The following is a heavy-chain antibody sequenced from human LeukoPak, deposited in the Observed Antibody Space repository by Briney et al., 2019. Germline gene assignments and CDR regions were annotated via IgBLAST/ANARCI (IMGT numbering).Heavy chain of an antibody. J-gene: IGHJ6*02. CDR3: ARGGGNGIV. Sequence: ASVKVSCKASGYTFTRDAMNWVRQAPGQGFEWMGWINTNTRNPTYAQDFIGRFVFSLDTSVSTAYLQISSLKAEDTAVYYCARGGGNGIVWGQGTTVTVSS. CDR1: GYTFTRDA. D-gene: IGHD2-15*01. CDR2: INTNTRNP. V-gene: IGHV7-4-1*02.